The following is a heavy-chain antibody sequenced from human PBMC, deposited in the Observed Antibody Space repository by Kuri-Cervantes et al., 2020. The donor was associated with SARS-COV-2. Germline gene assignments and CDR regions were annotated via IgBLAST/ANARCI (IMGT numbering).Heavy chain of an antibody. Sequence: GSLRLSCTVSGYSLRNGFFWGWIRQPPGKGLEWIGSMFHGGHSYYNSSLRSRVTISVDTSKNQFSLNLTSVTATDTAIYYCARRTSGNFDLWGRGILVTVSS. CDR1: GYSLRNGFF. V-gene: IGHV4-38-2*02. J-gene: IGHJ2*01. D-gene: IGHD3-3*01. CDR2: MFHGGHS. CDR3: ARRTSGNFDL.